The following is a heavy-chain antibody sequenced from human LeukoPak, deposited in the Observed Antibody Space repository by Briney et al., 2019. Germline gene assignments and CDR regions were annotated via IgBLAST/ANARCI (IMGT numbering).Heavy chain of an antibody. D-gene: IGHD3-22*01. V-gene: IGHV3-53*01. J-gene: IGHJ3*02. CDR1: GFTVSSNY. CDR2: IYIGGST. Sequence: PGGSLRLSCAASGFTVSSNYMSWVRQAPGKGLEWVSVIYIGGSTYYADSVKGRFTISGDNSKNTLYLQMNSLRAEDTAVYYCARDIDYYDSSGYYSSAFDIWGQGTMVTVSS. CDR3: ARDIDYYDSSGYYSSAFDI.